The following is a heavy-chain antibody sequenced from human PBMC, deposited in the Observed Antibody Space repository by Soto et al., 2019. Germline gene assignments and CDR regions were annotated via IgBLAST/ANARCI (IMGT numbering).Heavy chain of an antibody. V-gene: IGHV6-1*01. J-gene: IGHJ4*02. CDR2: TYYRSKWYN. CDR3: ARGHGAYPPARLFDY. Sequence: SQTLSLTCAISGDSVSSNSAAWNWIRQSPSRGLEWLGRTYYRSKWYNDYAVSVKSRITNNPDTSKNQFSLQLNSVTPEDTAVYYCARGHGAYPPARLFDYWGQGTLVTVSS. CDR1: GDSVSSNSAA. D-gene: IGHD4-17*01.